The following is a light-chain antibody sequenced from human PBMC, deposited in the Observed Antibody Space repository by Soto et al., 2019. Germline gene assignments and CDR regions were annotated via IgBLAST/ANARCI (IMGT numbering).Light chain of an antibody. V-gene: IGKV1-39*01. CDR1: QSISSY. Sequence: EIQMTQSPSPLSAYVADRVTITCRASQSISSYLNWYQQKPGKAPKLLLYAASSLQSGVPSRFSGSGSGTDFILTISSLQPEDFATYYCQQSYSTSWTFGQGTKVDI. J-gene: IGKJ1*01. CDR2: AAS. CDR3: QQSYSTSWT.